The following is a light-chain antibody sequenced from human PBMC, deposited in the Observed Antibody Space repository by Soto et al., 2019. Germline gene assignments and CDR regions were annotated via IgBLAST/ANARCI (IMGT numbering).Light chain of an antibody. CDR1: QSVSSN. Sequence: DIVMTQSPATLSVSPGERATLSCRASQSVSSNVAWYQQKPGQAPRLLIYGASTRATGIPARFSGSGSGTECTLTISSLQSEDFAVYYCQQYNNWPRTFGQGTKVDIK. CDR3: QQYNNWPRT. V-gene: IGKV3-15*01. J-gene: IGKJ1*01. CDR2: GAS.